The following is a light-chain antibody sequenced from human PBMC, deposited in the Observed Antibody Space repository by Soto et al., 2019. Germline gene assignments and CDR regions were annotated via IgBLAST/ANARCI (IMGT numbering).Light chain of an antibody. Sequence: EIVMTQSPATLSVYAGERTSLSCRASQSVSRNLAWYQQKPGQTPRLLIYGTSTRATGVPARFSAIGSGTEFTLTISSLQSEDFAVYYCQQYHNWPLTFGGGTKVEI. V-gene: IGKV3-15*01. J-gene: IGKJ4*01. CDR1: QSVSRN. CDR3: QQYHNWPLT. CDR2: GTS.